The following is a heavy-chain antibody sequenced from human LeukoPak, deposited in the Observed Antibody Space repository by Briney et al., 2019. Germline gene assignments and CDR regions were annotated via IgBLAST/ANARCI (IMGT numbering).Heavy chain of an antibody. Sequence: PSETLPLTCAVYGGSFSGNYWSWIRQPPGKGLEWIGEINHSGSTNYNPSLKSRVTISVDMSKNQFSLKLSSVTAADTAVYYCARAKYCSSTSCYTESGFDYWGQGTLVTVSS. CDR1: GGSFSGNY. V-gene: IGHV4-34*01. D-gene: IGHD2-2*02. CDR2: INHSGST. CDR3: ARAKYCSSTSCYTESGFDY. J-gene: IGHJ4*02.